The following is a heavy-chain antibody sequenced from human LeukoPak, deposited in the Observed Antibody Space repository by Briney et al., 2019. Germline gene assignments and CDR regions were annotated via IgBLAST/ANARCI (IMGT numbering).Heavy chain of an antibody. CDR1: GGSISSSSYY. CDR3: ARGRGIAARPGKGRFDP. D-gene: IGHD6-6*01. J-gene: IGHJ5*02. Sequence: SETLSLTCTVSGGSISSSSYYWGWIRQPPGKGLEWIGSIYYSGSTYYNPSLKSRVTISVDTSKNQFSLKLSSVTAADTAVYYCARGRGIAARPGKGRFDPWGQGTLVTVSS. CDR2: IYYSGST. V-gene: IGHV4-39*07.